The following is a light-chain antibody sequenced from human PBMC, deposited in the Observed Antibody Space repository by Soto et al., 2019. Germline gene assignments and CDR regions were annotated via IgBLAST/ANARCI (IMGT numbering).Light chain of an antibody. CDR3: ASWDDSLYGVYV. Sequence: QTVVTQPPSASGNPGQRVTISCSGSSSNIGSNYVYWYLQLPGTAPKLLIYRDNQRPSGVPERFSGSKSGTSASLAISGLRSEDEAGYYCASWDDSLYGVYVFGTGTKVTVL. CDR1: SSNIGSNY. CDR2: RDN. V-gene: IGLV1-47*01. J-gene: IGLJ1*01.